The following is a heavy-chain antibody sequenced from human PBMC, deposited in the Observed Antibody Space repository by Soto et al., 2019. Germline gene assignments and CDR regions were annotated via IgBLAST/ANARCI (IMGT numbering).Heavy chain of an antibody. D-gene: IGHD6-19*01. CDR2: ISHGGTT. Sequence: SETLSLSCTVSGDSITSGSYWGCIRQPPGEGPEWIASISHGGTTFYNPSLKSRVSISVDSSKNQFSLSLTSVTAADTATYYCARVHVMVVAGSTFDYWGPGTLVTV. CDR3: ARVHVMVVAGSTFDY. V-gene: IGHV4-38-2*02. J-gene: IGHJ4*03. CDR1: GDSITSGSY.